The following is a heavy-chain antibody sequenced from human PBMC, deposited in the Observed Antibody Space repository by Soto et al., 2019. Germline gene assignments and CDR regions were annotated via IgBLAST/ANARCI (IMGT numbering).Heavy chain of an antibody. V-gene: IGHV4-39*01. CDR3: ARPQYAHPLYTSWFDP. CDR2: IYYSGST. CDR1: GGSISSRSYY. J-gene: IGHJ5*02. Sequence: SESPSLTCTFCGGSISSRSYYWGWIRQPPGKGLEWIGSIYYSGSTYYNPSLKSRVTISVDTSKNQFSLKLSSVTAADTAVYYCARPQYAHPLYTSWFDPWGQGTLVTVSS. D-gene: IGHD4-4*01.